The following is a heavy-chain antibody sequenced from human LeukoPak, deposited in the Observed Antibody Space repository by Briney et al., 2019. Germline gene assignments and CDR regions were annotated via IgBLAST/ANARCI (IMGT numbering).Heavy chain of an antibody. J-gene: IGHJ4*02. CDR2: VSYDGRIN. CDR1: GFTFNSHA. CDR3: AKMFGGSYTYFDY. Sequence: GGSLRLSCAASGFTFNSHAMHWVRQAPGKGLEWVAFVSYDGRINSYADFVKGRFTISRDNSKNTLYLQMNSLRAEDTAVYYCAKMFGGSYTYFDYWGQGTLVTVSS. D-gene: IGHD1-26*01. V-gene: IGHV3-30-3*02.